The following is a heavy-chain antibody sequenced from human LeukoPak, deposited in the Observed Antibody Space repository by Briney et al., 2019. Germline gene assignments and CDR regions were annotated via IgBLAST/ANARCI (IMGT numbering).Heavy chain of an antibody. Sequence: ASVKVSCKASGYTFTGYYMHWVRQAPGQGLEWMGWINPNSGGTNYAQKFQGRVTMTRDTSISTAYVELSRLRSDDTAVYYRARVYFGTMYYYDSSGYLGAFDIWGQGTMVTVSS. CDR1: GYTFTGYY. V-gene: IGHV1-2*02. CDR3: ARVYFGTMYYYDSSGYLGAFDI. CDR2: INPNSGGT. J-gene: IGHJ3*02. D-gene: IGHD3-22*01.